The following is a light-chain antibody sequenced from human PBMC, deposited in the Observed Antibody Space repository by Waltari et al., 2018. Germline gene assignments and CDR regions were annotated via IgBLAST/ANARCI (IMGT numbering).Light chain of an antibody. V-gene: IGKV1-5*03. J-gene: IGKJ1*01. CDR2: KAS. CDR3: QQYKDLPRT. Sequence: DIQMTQSPSTLSASVGDRVTITCRASQSISSWLAWYQQKPGKAPKLLIYKASSLESGVPSRFSGSGSGTEFTLTISSLQPDDFATYYCQQYKDLPRTFGQGTKVEVK. CDR1: QSISSW.